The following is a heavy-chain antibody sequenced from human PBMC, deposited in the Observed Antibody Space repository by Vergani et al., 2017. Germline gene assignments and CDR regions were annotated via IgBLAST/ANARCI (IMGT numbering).Heavy chain of an antibody. CDR1: GFTFSDYY. CDR3: ARGFVGSDAFDI. D-gene: IGHD3-10*01. Sequence: QVQLVESGGGLVKPGGSLRLSCAASGFTFSDYYMSWIRQAPGKGLEWVSRINSDGSSTSYADSVKGRFTISRDNAKNTLYLQMNSLRAEDTAVYYCARGFVGSDAFDIWGQGTMVTVSS. CDR2: INSDGSST. J-gene: IGHJ3*02. V-gene: IGHV3-11*06.